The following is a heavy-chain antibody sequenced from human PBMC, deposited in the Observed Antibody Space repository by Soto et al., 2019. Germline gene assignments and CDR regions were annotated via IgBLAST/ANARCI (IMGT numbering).Heavy chain of an antibody. CDR3: ARDRRFNWNDGLCPTCRNWFDP. V-gene: IGHV1-2*02. J-gene: IGHJ5*02. CDR2: INPNSGGT. CDR1: GYTFTGYY. Sequence: QVQLVQSGAEVKKPGASVKVSCKASGYTFTGYYMHWVRQAPGQGLEWMGWINPNSGGTNYAQKFQGRVTMTRDTSISTAYVELRRLRSDDTAVYYCARDRRFNWNDGLCPTCRNWFDPWGQGTLVTVAS. D-gene: IGHD1-20*01.